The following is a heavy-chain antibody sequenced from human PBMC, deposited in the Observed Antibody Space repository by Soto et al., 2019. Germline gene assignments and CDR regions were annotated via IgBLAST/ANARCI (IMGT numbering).Heavy chain of an antibody. D-gene: IGHD3-10*01. V-gene: IGHV4-59*12. Sequence: SETLSLTCTVSGGSISSYYWSWIRQPPGKGLEWIGYIYYSGSTYYNPSLKSRVTISVDTSKNQFSLKLSSVTAADTAVYYCARVFGFGGMDVWGQGTTVTVSS. CDR3: ARVFGFGGMDV. CDR1: GGSISSYY. J-gene: IGHJ6*02. CDR2: IYYSGST.